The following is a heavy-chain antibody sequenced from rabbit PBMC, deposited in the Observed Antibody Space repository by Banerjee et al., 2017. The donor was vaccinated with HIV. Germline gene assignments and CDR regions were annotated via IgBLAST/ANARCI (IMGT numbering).Heavy chain of an antibody. CDR2: GSSGIT. D-gene: IGHD3-1*01. CDR3: ARGPMGTDGTLIYYGMDL. Sequence: QSLEESGGDLVKPGASLTLTCTASGFSFSSSDRICWVRQAPGKGLEWIACGSSGITYYASWAKGRFTISKTSSTTVTLQMTSLTAADTATYFCARGPMGTDGTLIYYGMDLWGQGTLVTVS. V-gene: IGHV1S40*01. CDR1: GFSFSSSDR. J-gene: IGHJ6*01.